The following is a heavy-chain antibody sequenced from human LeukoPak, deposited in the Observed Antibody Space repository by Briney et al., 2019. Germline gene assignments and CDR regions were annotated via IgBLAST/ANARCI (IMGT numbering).Heavy chain of an antibody. J-gene: IGHJ4*02. CDR2: IRSKAYGGTT. CDR1: GFTFGDYG. V-gene: IGHV3-49*04. D-gene: IGHD3-10*01. Sequence: GGSLRLSCTASGFTFGDYGLSWVRQAPGKGLEWVGFIRSKAYGGTTEYAASVKGRFTISRDDSKSIAYLQMNSLKTEDTAVYYCTGSFGELTFFDYWGQGTLVTVSS. CDR3: TGSFGELTFFDY.